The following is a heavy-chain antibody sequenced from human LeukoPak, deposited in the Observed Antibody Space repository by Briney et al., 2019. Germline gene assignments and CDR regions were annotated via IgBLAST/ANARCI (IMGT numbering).Heavy chain of an antibody. J-gene: IGHJ4*02. V-gene: IGHV4-39*01. D-gene: IGHD3/OR15-3a*01. CDR2: IYYSGST. Sequence: SETLSLTCTVSGGSISSSSYYWGWIRQPPGKGPEWIGSIYYSGSTYYNASLKSQVSISIDTSKNQFSLRLTSVTAADTVVYFCARQTGSGLFILPGGQGTLVTVSS. CDR3: ARQTGSGLFILP. CDR1: GGSISSSSYY.